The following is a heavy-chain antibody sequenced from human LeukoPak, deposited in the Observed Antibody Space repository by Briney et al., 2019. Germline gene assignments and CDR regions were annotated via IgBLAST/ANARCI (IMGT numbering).Heavy chain of an antibody. CDR3: AKELFLYCSGGSCYSDYFDY. D-gene: IGHD2-15*01. CDR1: GFTFSSYA. V-gene: IGHV3-30-3*01. Sequence: GGSLRLSCAASGFTFSSYAMHWVRQAPGKGLEWVAVISYDGGNKYYADSVKGRFTISRDNSKNTLYLQMNSLRAEDTAVYYCAKELFLYCSGGSCYSDYFDYWGQGTLVTVSS. J-gene: IGHJ4*02. CDR2: ISYDGGNK.